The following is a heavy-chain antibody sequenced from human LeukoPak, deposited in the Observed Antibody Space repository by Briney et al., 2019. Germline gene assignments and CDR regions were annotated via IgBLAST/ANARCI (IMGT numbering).Heavy chain of an antibody. J-gene: IGHJ4*02. CDR3: AKDTHTAMVF. Sequence: GGSLRLSCASSGFTFTSYAVSWVRQAPGKGLEWVAVISYDGSNKYYADSVKGRFTISRDNSKNTLYLQMNSLRAEDTAVYYCAKDTHTAMVFWGQGTLVTVSS. D-gene: IGHD5-18*01. CDR1: GFTFTSYA. V-gene: IGHV3-30*18. CDR2: ISYDGSNK.